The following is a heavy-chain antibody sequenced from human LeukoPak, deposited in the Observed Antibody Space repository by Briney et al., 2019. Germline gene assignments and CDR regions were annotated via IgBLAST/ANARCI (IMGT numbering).Heavy chain of an antibody. Sequence: PSETLSLTCTVSGYPISSGYYWGWIRQPPGKGLEWIGSIYHSGSTYYNPSLKSRVTISVDTSKNQFSLKLSSVTAADTAVYYCARENWVFDYWGQGILVTVSS. V-gene: IGHV4-38-2*02. D-gene: IGHD7-27*01. CDR3: ARENWVFDY. CDR2: IYHSGST. J-gene: IGHJ4*02. CDR1: GYPISSGYY.